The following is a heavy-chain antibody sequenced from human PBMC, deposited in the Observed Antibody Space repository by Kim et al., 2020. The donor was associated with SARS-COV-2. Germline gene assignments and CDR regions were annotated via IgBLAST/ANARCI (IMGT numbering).Heavy chain of an antibody. Sequence: GGSLRLSCAASGFTFSSYAMSWVRQAPGKGLEWVSAISGSGGSTYYADSVKGRVTISRDNSKNTLYLQMNSLRAEDTAVYYCAKDWESYCSGGSCYEYYYYYGMDVCGQGTTVTVSS. D-gene: IGHD2-15*01. CDR3: AKDWESYCSGGSCYEYYYYYGMDV. CDR2: ISGSGGST. J-gene: IGHJ6*02. V-gene: IGHV3-23*01. CDR1: GFTFSSYA.